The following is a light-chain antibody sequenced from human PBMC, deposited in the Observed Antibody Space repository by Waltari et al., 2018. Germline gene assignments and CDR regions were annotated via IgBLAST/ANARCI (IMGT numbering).Light chain of an antibody. CDR2: DAS. V-gene: IGKV1-33*01. CDR1: QDISNY. Sequence: DIKMTQSPSSLSAFVGDRVTITCQASQDISNYLKWYQQKPGKAPKLLIYDASNLETGVPSRFSGSGSGTDFTFTISRLQPEDIATYYCQQYDNLPLTFGGGTKVEIK. CDR3: QQYDNLPLT. J-gene: IGKJ4*01.